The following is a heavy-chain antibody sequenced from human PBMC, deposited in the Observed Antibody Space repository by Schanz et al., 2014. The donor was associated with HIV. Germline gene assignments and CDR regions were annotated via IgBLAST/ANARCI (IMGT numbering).Heavy chain of an antibody. CDR3: AKDRNQYDSRYIGKGNYYYYYGMDV. J-gene: IGHJ6*02. Sequence: VQLLESGGGLVQPGGSLRLSCAASGFTFRNYAMSWVRQAPGKGLEWLAVISYDGRNKKFANSVKGRFTISRDNSKNTVYLQAKSLRPEDTAVYYCAKDRNQYDSRYIGKGNYYYYYGMDVWGQGTTVTVSS. V-gene: IGHV3-30*18. D-gene: IGHD3-22*01. CDR2: ISYDGRNK. CDR1: GFTFRNYA.